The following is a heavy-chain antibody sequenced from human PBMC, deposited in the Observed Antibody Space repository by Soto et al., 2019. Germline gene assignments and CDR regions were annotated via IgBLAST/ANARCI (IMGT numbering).Heavy chain of an antibody. CDR2: ISGGSSYT. V-gene: IGHV3-11*05. CDR3: ARDKLTPGTTSDALDI. CDR1: GFTFSAYY. Sequence: QVQLVESGGGLVKPGGSLRLSCAASGFTFSAYYMSWIRQAPGKGLEWISYISGGSSYTNSTDSVKGRLTISRDNXKXXLYLQMNSLRAEDTAVYDCARDKLTPGTTSDALDIWGQGTTVTVSS. J-gene: IGHJ3*02. D-gene: IGHD4-17*01.